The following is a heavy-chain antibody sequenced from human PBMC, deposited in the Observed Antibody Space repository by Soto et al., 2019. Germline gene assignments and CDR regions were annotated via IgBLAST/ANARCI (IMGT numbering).Heavy chain of an antibody. Sequence: QVQLVESGGGVVQPGRSLRLSCAASGFTVSSYAMHWVRQAPGKGLEWVAVISYDGSNKYYADSVKGPFTISRDNSKKTLYLQMNSLRAEDTSVYYCAREREGGWLLISHYFEYWCQGALGTVSS. CDR3: AREREGGWLLISHYFEY. D-gene: IGHD6-19*01. CDR2: ISYDGSNK. J-gene: IGHJ4*02. CDR1: GFTVSSYA. V-gene: IGHV3-30-3*01.